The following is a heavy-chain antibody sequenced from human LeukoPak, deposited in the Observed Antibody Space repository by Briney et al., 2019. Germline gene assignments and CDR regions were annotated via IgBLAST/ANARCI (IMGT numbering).Heavy chain of an antibody. V-gene: IGHV4-34*01. CDR3: ARGVRIADY. CDR1: GGSFSSYY. CDR2: INHSGST. J-gene: IGHJ4*02. D-gene: IGHD6-13*01. Sequence: SETLSLTCAVYGGSFSSYYWSWVRQSPGRGLEWIGEINHSGSTYYNPSLKSRVTVSEDTSKNQFSLKLSSVTAADAAVYYCARGVRIADYWGQGTLVTVSS.